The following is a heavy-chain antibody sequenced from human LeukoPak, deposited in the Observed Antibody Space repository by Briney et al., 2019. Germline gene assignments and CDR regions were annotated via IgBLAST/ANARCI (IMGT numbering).Heavy chain of an antibody. D-gene: IGHD3-10*02. CDR1: GFTFSSYE. Sequence: GGSLRLSCAASGFTFSSYEMNWVRQAPGKGLEWVSYISSSGSTIYYADSVNGRFTISRDNAKNSLYLQMNSLRAEDTAVYYCAELGITMIGGVWGKGITVTISS. CDR2: ISSSGSTI. J-gene: IGHJ6*04. CDR3: AELGITMIGGV. V-gene: IGHV3-48*03.